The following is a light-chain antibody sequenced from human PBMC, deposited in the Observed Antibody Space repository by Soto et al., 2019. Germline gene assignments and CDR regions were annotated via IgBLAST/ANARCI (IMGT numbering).Light chain of an antibody. Sequence: QSVLTQPPSVSAAPGQKVTISCSGSSSNIGNNYISWYQQLPGTAPTLLIYEDNKRPSDIPARFSGSKSGTSATLDITGLQTGDEADYYYGTWDSSLSAGIFGGGTKLTVL. CDR3: GTWDSSLSAGI. CDR2: EDN. CDR1: SSNIGNNY. V-gene: IGLV1-51*02. J-gene: IGLJ2*01.